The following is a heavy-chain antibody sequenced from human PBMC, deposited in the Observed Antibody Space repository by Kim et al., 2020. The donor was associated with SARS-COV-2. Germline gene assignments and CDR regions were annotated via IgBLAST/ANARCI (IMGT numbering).Heavy chain of an antibody. J-gene: IGHJ4*02. CDR1: GGSFSGYY. V-gene: IGHV4-34*01. D-gene: IGHD3-10*01. CDR3: ARLAGWSPYYYGSGSSGFDY. Sequence: SETLSLTCAVYGGSFSGYYWSWIRQPPGKGLEWIGEINHSGSTNYNPSLKSRVTISVDTSKNQFSLKLSSVTAADTAVYYCARLAGWSPYYYGSGSSGFDYWGQGTLVTVSS. CDR2: INHSGST.